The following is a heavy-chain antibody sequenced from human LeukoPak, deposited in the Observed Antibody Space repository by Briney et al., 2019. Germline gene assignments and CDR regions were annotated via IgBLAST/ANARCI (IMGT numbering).Heavy chain of an antibody. CDR3: ARPYYYGSVTRFDY. D-gene: IGHD3-10*01. CDR2: INPNSGGT. CDR1: GYTFTGYY. V-gene: IGHV1-2*02. J-gene: IGHJ4*02. Sequence: GASVKVSCKASGYTFTGYYMHWVRQAPGQGLEWMGWINPNSGGTNYAQKFQGRVTMTRDTSISTAYMELSRLRSDDTAVYYCARPYYYGSVTRFDYWGQGTLVTVSS.